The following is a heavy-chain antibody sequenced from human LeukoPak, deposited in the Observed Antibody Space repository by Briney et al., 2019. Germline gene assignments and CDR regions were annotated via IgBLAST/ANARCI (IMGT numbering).Heavy chain of an antibody. D-gene: IGHD1-26*01. V-gene: IGHV3-23*01. J-gene: IGHJ4*02. CDR2: ITSSGGST. CDR1: GFTFSSYA. CDR3: AKNRNSGSAYLFDY. Sequence: GGSLRLSCAASGFTFSSYAMSWVRQAPGKGLEWVSSITSSGGSTYYADSAKGRFTISRDNSKNTLYLHTSSLRAEDTAAYYCAKNRNSGSAYLFDYWGQGSLVTVSS.